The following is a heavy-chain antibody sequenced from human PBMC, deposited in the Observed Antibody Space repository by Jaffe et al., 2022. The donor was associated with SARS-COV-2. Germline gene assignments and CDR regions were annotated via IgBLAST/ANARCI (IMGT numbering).Heavy chain of an antibody. CDR3: ATGTGRSDFDY. J-gene: IGHJ4*02. Sequence: EVQLVESGGGLVKPGGSLRLSCVASGFTFSDAWMSWVRQAPGEGLEWVGRIKSKTDGGIRDFAAPVKGRFAISRDDSKNTVYLQMNSLKTEDTAVYYCATGTGRSDFDYWGQGTLVTVSS. D-gene: IGHD1-1*01. CDR1: GFTFSDAW. CDR2: IKSKTDGGIR. V-gene: IGHV3-15*01.